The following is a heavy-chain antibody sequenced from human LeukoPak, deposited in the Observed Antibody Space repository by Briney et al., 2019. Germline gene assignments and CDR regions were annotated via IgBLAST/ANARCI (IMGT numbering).Heavy chain of an antibody. J-gene: IGHJ4*02. CDR2: IFPSGGEI. D-gene: IGHD2-21*02. CDR3: ARGAPAYCGGDCYSVDY. Sequence: GGSLRLSCAASGFTFSTFAMIWVRQPPGKGLEWVSSIFPSGGEIHYADSVKGRFTISRDNSKNTLYLQMNSLRAEDTAVYYCARGAPAYCGGDCYSVDYWGQGTLVTVSS. CDR1: GFTFSTFA. V-gene: IGHV3-23*01.